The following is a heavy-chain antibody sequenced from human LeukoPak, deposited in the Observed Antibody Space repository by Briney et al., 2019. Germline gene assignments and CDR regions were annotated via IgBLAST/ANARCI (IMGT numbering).Heavy chain of an antibody. CDR3: ARDHGYCSSTSCYHWFDP. V-gene: IGHV1-46*01. CDR2: INPSGGST. J-gene: IGHJ5*02. D-gene: IGHD2-2*03. Sequence: ASAKVSCKASGYTFTSYYMHWVRQAPGQGLEWMGIINPSGGSTSYAQKFQGRVTMTRDMSTSTVYMELSSLRSEDTAVYYCARDHGYCSSTSCYHWFDPWGQGTLVTVSS. CDR1: GYTFTSYY.